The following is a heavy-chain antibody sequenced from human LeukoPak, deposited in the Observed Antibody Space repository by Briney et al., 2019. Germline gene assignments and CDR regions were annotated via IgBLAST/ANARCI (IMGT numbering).Heavy chain of an antibody. D-gene: IGHD6-13*01. V-gene: IGHV3-7*01. CDR2: IRQDGSEK. CDR1: GFTFTDYW. Sequence: SGGSLRLSCAVSGFTFTDYWMNWVRQAPGKGLEWVASIRQDGSEKTHVDSVKGRFTISRDNTKNSLYPQMSDLRAEDTAVYYCARDGTAPGLYFDLWGQGTLVTVSS. CDR3: ARDGTAPGLYFDL. J-gene: IGHJ4*02.